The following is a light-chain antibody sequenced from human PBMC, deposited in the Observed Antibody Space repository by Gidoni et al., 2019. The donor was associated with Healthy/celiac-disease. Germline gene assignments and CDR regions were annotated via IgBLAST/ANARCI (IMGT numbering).Light chain of an antibody. J-gene: IGKJ1*01. CDR3: QHANSFPPT. Sequence: DIQMTQSPSSVSAAVGDRVTITCRASQGISSLLAWYQQKPGKAPKLLIYAASMLQSGVPSRFSGSGSGTYCTLTISSLQPEDFATYYCQHANSFPPTFGQGTKVEIK. CDR2: AAS. V-gene: IGKV1-12*01. CDR1: QGISSL.